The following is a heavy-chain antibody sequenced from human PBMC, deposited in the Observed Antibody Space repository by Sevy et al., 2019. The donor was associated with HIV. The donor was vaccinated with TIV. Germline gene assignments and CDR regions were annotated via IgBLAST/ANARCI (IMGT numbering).Heavy chain of an antibody. J-gene: IGHJ4*02. V-gene: IGHV3-30*18. CDR2: ISYDGSNT. D-gene: IGHD1-1*01. CDR3: AKQDNWNDFPFDY. Sequence: GGSLRLSCAASGFSFRNYGMHWVRQAPGKGLEWVAVISYDGSNTHYADSVKGRFTISRDNSKNKLFLQMSSLGAEDTAVYHCAKQDNWNDFPFDYWGQGILVTVSS. CDR1: GFSFRNYG.